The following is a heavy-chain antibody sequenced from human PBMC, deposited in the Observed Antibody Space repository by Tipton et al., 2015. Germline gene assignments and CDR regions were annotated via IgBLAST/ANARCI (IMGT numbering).Heavy chain of an antibody. CDR3: ARFGTTPATDDAFDI. D-gene: IGHD1/OR15-1a*01. Sequence: LRLSCTVSGGSISSYYWSWIRQPPGKGLEWIGFIYYSGNTKYNPSLKSRVTISVDTSKNQFSLRLTSVTAADTAMYYCARFGTTPATDDAFDIWGQGTMVTVSS. J-gene: IGHJ3*02. CDR1: GGSISSYY. V-gene: IGHV4-59*12. CDR2: IYYSGNT.